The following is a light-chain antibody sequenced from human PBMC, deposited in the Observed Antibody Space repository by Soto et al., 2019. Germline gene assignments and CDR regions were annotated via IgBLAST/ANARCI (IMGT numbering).Light chain of an antibody. CDR3: QQCINWRALT. CDR2: DAS. J-gene: IGKJ4*01. V-gene: IGKV3-11*01. CDR1: QSVSIY. Sequence: EIVLTQSPATLSLSPGERATLSCRASQSVSIYLAWYQQKPGQAPRLLIYDASTRATGIPARFSGSGSGTDFTLTISSREPEDFAVYYCQQCINWRALTFGGGTKVEIK.